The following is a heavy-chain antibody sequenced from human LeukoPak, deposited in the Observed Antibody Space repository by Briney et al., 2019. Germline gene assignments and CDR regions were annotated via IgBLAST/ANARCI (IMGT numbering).Heavy chain of an antibody. V-gene: IGHV1-8*01. J-gene: IGHJ6*03. CDR3: ARTTYGSGSYYNSFGAVEHMDV. CDR1: GYTFTSYD. D-gene: IGHD3-10*01. CDR2: MNPNSGNT. Sequence: ASVTVSCKASGYTFTSYDINWVRQATGQGLEWMGWMNPNSGNTGYAQKFQGRVTMTRNTSISTAYMELSSLRSEDTAVYYCARTTYGSGSYYNSFGAVEHMDVWGKGTTVTVSS.